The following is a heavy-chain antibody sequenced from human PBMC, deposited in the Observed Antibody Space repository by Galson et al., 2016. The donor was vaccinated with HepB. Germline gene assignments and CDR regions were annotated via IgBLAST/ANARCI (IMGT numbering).Heavy chain of an antibody. V-gene: IGHV3-9*01. CDR1: GFTFENYA. CDR3: AKDVRIWGIAGSAKAGFDA. Sequence: SLRLSCAGSGFTFENYAMFWIRQAPGKGLEWVAGLNWNSGKAAFADSVKGRFTIYRDNGRKSLYLQMGSLRTEDTALYFCAKDVRIWGIAGSAKAGFDAWGRGAQVIVSS. CDR2: LNWNSGKA. D-gene: IGHD3-16*01. J-gene: IGHJ5*02.